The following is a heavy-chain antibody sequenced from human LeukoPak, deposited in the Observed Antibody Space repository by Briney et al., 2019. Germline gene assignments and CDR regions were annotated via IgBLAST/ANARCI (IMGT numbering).Heavy chain of an antibody. J-gene: IGHJ3*02. CDR2: IYYSGST. V-gene: IGHV4-59*01. Sequence: SSETLSLTCTVSGGSISSYYWSWIRQPPGKGLEWIGYIYYSGSTNYNPSLKSRVTISVDTSKNQFSLKLSSVTAADTAVYYCARESKTGGNDSPLQAFDIWGQGTMVTVSS. CDR1: GGSISSYY. CDR3: ARESKTGGNDSPLQAFDI. D-gene: IGHD4-23*01.